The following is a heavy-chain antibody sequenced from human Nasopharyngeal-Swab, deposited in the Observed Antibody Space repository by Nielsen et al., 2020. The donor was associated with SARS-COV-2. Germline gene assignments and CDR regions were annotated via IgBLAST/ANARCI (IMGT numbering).Heavy chain of an antibody. V-gene: IGHV3-23*01. CDR2: ISGSGGST. Sequence: GESLKISCAASGFTFDDYAMHWVRQAPGKGLEWVSAISGSGGSTYYADSVKGRFTISRDNSKNTLYLQMNSLRAGDTAVYYCAKKPGGRYCSGGSCYYRDWGQGTLVTVSS. CDR3: AKKPGGRYCSGGSCYYRD. CDR1: GFTFDDYA. D-gene: IGHD2-15*01. J-gene: IGHJ4*02.